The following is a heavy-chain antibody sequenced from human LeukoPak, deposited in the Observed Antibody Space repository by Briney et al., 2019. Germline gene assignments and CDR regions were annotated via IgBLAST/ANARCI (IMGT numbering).Heavy chain of an antibody. J-gene: IGHJ4*02. D-gene: IGHD4-23*01. CDR1: GGSISSYY. V-gene: IGHV4-59*08. CDR2: IYYSGST. Sequence: SETLSLTCTVSGGSISSYYWTWIRQPPGKGLEWIGYIYYSGSTNYNPSLKSRVTISVDTSKNQFSLKLSSVTAADTAVYYCARQGRGYGGNSDYWGQGTLVTVSS. CDR3: ARQGRGYGGNSDY.